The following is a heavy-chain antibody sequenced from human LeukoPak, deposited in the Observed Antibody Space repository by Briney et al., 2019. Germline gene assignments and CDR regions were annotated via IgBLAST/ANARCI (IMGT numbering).Heavy chain of an antibody. V-gene: IGHV4-61*08. Sequence: SETLSLTCTVSGGSISSGDYYWSWIRQPPGKGLEWIGYIYYSGSTNYNPSLKSRVTISVDTSKNQFSLKLSSVTAADTAVYYCARLEDWNYVSYYYYGMDVWGQGTTVTVSS. CDR1: GGSISSGDYY. D-gene: IGHD1-7*01. J-gene: IGHJ6*02. CDR2: IYYSGST. CDR3: ARLEDWNYVSYYYYGMDV.